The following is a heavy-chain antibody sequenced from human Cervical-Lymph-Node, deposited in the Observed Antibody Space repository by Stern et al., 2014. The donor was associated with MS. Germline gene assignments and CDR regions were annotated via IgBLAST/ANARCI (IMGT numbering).Heavy chain of an antibody. J-gene: IGHJ4*02. CDR3: ARDFNGMVVGHNFDY. Sequence: MQLVESGGGVVQPGRSLRLSCAASGFTFSSYGMHWVRQAPGKGLEWVAVIWYDGSNKYYADSVKGRFTISRDNSKNTLYLQMNSLRAEDTAVYYCARDFNGMVVGHNFDYWGQGTLVTVSS. CDR2: IWYDGSNK. D-gene: IGHD2-15*01. CDR1: GFTFSSYG. V-gene: IGHV3-33*01.